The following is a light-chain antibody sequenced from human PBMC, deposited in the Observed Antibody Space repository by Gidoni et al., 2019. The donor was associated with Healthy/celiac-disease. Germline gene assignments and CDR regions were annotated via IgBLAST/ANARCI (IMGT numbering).Light chain of an antibody. CDR3: QQYGSSPGT. CDR2: GAS. Sequence: EIVLTQYPGTLSLSPGERATLSCRASQSVSSSYLAWYQQNPGQAPRLLIYGASSRATGIPDRFSGSGSGTDFTLTISRLEPEDFAVYYCQQYGSSPGTFGGGTKVEIK. V-gene: IGKV3-20*01. J-gene: IGKJ4*01. CDR1: QSVSSSY.